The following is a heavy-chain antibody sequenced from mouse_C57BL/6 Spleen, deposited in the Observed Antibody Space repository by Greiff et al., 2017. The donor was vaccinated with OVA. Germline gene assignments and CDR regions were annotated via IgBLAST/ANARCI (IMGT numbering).Heavy chain of an antibody. V-gene: IGHV1-26*01. CDR1: GYTFTDYY. CDR3: ARLAGSSALYAMDY. D-gene: IGHD1-1*01. J-gene: IGHJ4*01. Sequence: EVQLQQSGPELVKPGASVKISCKASGYTFTDYYMNWVKQSHGKSLEWIGDINPNNGGTSYNQKFKGKATLTVDKSSSTAYMELRSLTSEDSAVYYCARLAGSSALYAMDYWGQGTSVTVSS. CDR2: INPNNGGT.